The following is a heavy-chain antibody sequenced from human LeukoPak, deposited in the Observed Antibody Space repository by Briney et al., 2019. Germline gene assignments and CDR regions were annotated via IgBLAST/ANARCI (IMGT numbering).Heavy chain of an antibody. Sequence: PSETLSLTCTVSGGSISSSSYYWGWIRQPPGKGLEWIGSIYYSGSTYYNPSLKSRVTISVDTSKNQFSLKLSSVTAADTAVYYCARGDSSGSYYKSPPYYYYGMDVWGQGTTVTVSS. V-gene: IGHV4-39*07. CDR2: IYYSGST. J-gene: IGHJ6*02. CDR1: GGSISSSSYY. D-gene: IGHD3-10*01. CDR3: ARGDSSGSYYKSPPYYYYGMDV.